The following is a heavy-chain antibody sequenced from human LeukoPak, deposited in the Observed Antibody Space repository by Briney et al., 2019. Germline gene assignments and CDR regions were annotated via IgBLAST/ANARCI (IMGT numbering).Heavy chain of an antibody. CDR3: ARQGTFYYDRIDY. Sequence: SETLSLTCTVSGGSISSSSYYWGWIRQPPGKGLEWIGSIYYSGSTYYNPSLKSRVTISVDTSNNQFSLKLSSVTAADTAVYYCARQGTFYYDRIDYWGQGTLVTVSS. J-gene: IGHJ4*02. D-gene: IGHD3-22*01. CDR1: GGSISSSSYY. CDR2: IYYSGST. V-gene: IGHV4-39*01.